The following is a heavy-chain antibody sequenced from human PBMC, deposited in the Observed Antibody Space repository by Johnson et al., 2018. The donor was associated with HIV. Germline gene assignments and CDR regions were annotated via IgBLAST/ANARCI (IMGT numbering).Heavy chain of an antibody. Sequence: VQLVESGGGLVQPGGSLRLSCAASGFTVSSNYMSWVRQGPGKGLEWVSVINSGGDTYYADSVKGRFTISRDNSKNTLYLQMNSRRAEDTAVYYCARVEGGSSANAFDIWGQGTMVTVSS. CDR3: ARVEGGSSANAFDI. J-gene: IGHJ3*02. CDR1: GFTVSSNY. D-gene: IGHD6-13*01. CDR2: INSGGDT. V-gene: IGHV3-66*02.